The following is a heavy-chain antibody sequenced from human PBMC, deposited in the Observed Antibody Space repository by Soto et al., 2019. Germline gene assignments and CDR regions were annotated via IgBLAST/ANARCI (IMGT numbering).Heavy chain of an antibody. V-gene: IGHV4-31*03. CDR2: IYYSGST. CDR3: ARDTGADTWLET. Sequence: SSTXSLTCTVSGGSISSGGYYWSWIRQHPGNGLEWIGYIYYSGSTYYNPSLKSRVTISVDTSKNQLSLKLSSVTAADTAVYSCARDTGADTWLETWGQGTLVTVSS. D-gene: IGHD3-22*01. CDR1: GGSISSGGYY. J-gene: IGHJ4*02.